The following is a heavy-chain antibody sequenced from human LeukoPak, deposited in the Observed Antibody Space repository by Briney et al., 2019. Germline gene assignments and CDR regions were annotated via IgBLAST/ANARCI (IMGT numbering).Heavy chain of an antibody. J-gene: IGHJ6*03. Sequence: PVGSLRLSRAASVFTPSSYSMNCVRAAPGKGVGWVSSISIGSSYISYADSVKGRVTISRDNAKNSLYLQMNSLRAEDTAVYYCARDRRVSYYDVAYYYYMDVWGKGTTVTVSS. D-gene: IGHD3-10*01. V-gene: IGHV3-21*01. CDR3: ARDRRVSYYDVAYYYYMDV. CDR2: ISIGSSYI. CDR1: VFTPSSYS.